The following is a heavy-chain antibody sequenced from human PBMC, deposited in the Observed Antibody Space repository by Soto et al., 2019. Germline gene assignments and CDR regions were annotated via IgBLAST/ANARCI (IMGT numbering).Heavy chain of an antibody. CDR1: GYSFTSYW. CDR3: ARHWGSPGSYYYYGMDV. D-gene: IGHD3-16*01. V-gene: IGHV5-51*01. Sequence: GXSLKISCKGSGYSFTSYWIGWVRQMPGKGLEWMGIIYPGDSDTRYSPSFQGQVTISADKSISTAYLQWSSLKASDTAMYYCARHWGSPGSYYYYGMDVWGQGTTVTVAS. J-gene: IGHJ6*02. CDR2: IYPGDSDT.